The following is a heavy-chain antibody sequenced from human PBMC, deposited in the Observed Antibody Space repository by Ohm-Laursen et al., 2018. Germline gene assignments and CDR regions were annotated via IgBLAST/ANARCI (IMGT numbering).Heavy chain of an antibody. CDR3: ARALGGYPISYYYGMDV. CDR2: MNPNSGST. V-gene: IGHV1-8*01. D-gene: IGHD7-27*01. CDR1: GYTFTSYD. Sequence: ASVKVSCKASGYTFTSYDINWVRQATGQGLEWMGWMNPNSGSTGYAQKFQGRVTMTRNTSISTAYMELSSLRSEDTAVYYCARALGGYPISYYYGMDVWGQGTTVTVSS. J-gene: IGHJ6*01.